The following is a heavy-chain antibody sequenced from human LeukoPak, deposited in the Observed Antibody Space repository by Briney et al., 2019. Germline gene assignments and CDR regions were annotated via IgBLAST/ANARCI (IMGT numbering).Heavy chain of an antibody. J-gene: IGHJ4*02. CDR2: ISAYNGNT. Sequence: ASVKVSCKGSGYNFTSYGISWVGQAPGQGLEWMGWISAYNGNTNYAQKLQGRVTMTTDTSTSTAYMELRSLRSDDTAVYYCARGVVTTMVRGVINNDYWGQGTLVTVSS. CDR3: ARGVVTTMVRGVINNDY. CDR1: GYNFTSYG. D-gene: IGHD3-10*01. V-gene: IGHV1-18*01.